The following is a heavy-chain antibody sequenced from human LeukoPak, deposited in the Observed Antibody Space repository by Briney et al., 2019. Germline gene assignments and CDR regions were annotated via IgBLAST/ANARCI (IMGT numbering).Heavy chain of an antibody. Sequence: SETLSLTCAVSGGSISSGGYSWSWIRQPPGTGLEWIGYIYHSGSTYYNPSLKSRVTISVDRSKNQFSLKLSSVTAADTAVYYCARVISYYYFDYWGQGTLVTVSS. D-gene: IGHD1-26*01. J-gene: IGHJ4*02. V-gene: IGHV4-30-2*01. CDR2: IYHSGST. CDR1: GGSISSGGYS. CDR3: ARVISYYYFDY.